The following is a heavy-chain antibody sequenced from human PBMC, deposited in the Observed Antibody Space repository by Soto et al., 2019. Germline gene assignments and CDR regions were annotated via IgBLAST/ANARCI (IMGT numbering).Heavy chain of an antibody. CDR3: AKDSGTAMVTSYSYYGMDV. D-gene: IGHD5-18*01. CDR2: ISNDGSKK. CDR1: GFTFSSYG. J-gene: IGHJ6*02. Sequence: QVQLVKSGGGVVQPGRSLRLSCAASGFTFSSYGMHWVRQAPGKGLEWVSVISNDGSKKYYADSVKGRFTISRDNSKNALYLKMNSLRAEDTAVYYCAKDSGTAMVTSYSYYGMDVWGQGTTVTVSS. V-gene: IGHV3-30*18.